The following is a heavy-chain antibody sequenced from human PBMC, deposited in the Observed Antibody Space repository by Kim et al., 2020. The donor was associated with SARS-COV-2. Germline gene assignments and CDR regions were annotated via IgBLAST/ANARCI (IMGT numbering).Heavy chain of an antibody. Sequence: SETLSLTCSVSGGSIGSFNYYWAWIRQSPGKGLEWIGSIDFSEKTYHNPSLKSRVTISAETSTNQFSLRLSSVIAADTGVYYCARSRDGYNFGVFYYWG. CDR2: IDFSEKT. CDR1: GGSIGSFNYY. D-gene: IGHD5-12*01. J-gene: IGHJ4*01. V-gene: IGHV4-39*01. CDR3: ARSRDGYNFGVFYY.